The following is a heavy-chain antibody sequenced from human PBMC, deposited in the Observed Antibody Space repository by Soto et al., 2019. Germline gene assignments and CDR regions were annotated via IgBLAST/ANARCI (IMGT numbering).Heavy chain of an antibody. CDR3: AKDDQGVAGIYYYYGMDV. Sequence: GGSLRLSCAASGFTFSSYGMHWVRQAPGKGLEWVAVISYDGSNKYYADSVKGRFTISRDNSKNTLYLQMNSLRAEDTAVYYCAKDDQGVAGIYYYYGMDVWGQGTTVTVSS. V-gene: IGHV3-30*18. J-gene: IGHJ6*02. D-gene: IGHD6-19*01. CDR1: GFTFSSYG. CDR2: ISYDGSNK.